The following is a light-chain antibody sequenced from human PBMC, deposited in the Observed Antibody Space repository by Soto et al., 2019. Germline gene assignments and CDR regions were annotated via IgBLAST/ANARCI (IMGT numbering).Light chain of an antibody. CDR2: GAS. J-gene: IGKJ1*01. CDR1: QSVSSSY. CDR3: QQYHTSPLT. V-gene: IGKV3-20*01. Sequence: IVLTQSPATLSLSPGERATFSCRASQSVSSSYIAWYQQKRGQAPRRLIYGASIRATGIPDRFSGSGSGTDFTLTISRLEPEDFALYYCQQYHTSPLTFGQGTKVDIK.